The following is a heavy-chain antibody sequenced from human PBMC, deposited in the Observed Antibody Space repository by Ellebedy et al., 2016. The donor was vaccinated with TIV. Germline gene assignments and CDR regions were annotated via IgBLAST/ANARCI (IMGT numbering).Heavy chain of an antibody. CDR2: IYYSGST. Sequence: MPGGSLRLSCTVSGGSISSSSYYWGWIRQPPGKGLEWIGSIYYSGSTYYNPSLKSRVTISVDTSKNQFSLKLSSVTAADTAAYYCARRAGWSYYFDYWGQGTLVTVSS. D-gene: IGHD6-19*01. J-gene: IGHJ4*02. CDR3: ARRAGWSYYFDY. CDR1: GGSISSSSYY. V-gene: IGHV4-39*01.